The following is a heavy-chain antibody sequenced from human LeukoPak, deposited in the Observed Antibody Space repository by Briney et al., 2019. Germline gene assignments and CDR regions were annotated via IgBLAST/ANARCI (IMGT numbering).Heavy chain of an antibody. Sequence: GGSLRLSCAASGFTFSTYTMNWVRQAPGKGLEWVSSISSSSNYIYYADSVKGRFTISRDDAKNSLNLQMSSLRAEDTAVYYCARDRTGSGSVYFDYEGQGTVVTVSS. J-gene: IGHJ4*02. CDR2: ISSSSNYI. CDR3: ARDRTGSGSVYFDY. D-gene: IGHD1-26*01. CDR1: GFTFSTYT. V-gene: IGHV3-21*01.